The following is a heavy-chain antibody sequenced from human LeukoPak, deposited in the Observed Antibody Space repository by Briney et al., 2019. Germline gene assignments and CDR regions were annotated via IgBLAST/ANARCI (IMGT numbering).Heavy chain of an antibody. CDR1: GFTFSSYA. D-gene: IGHD3-10*02. CDR3: AELGITMIGGV. Sequence: PGGSLRLSCAASGFTFSSYAMHWVRQAPGKGLEYVSAISSNGGSTYYANSVKGIFTISRDNAKHSLYLQMNSLRAEDTAVYYCAELGITMIGGVWGKGTTVTISS. V-gene: IGHV3-64*01. CDR2: ISSNGGST. J-gene: IGHJ6*04.